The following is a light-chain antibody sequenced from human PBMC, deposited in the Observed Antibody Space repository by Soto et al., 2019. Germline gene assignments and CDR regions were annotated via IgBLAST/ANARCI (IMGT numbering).Light chain of an antibody. V-gene: IGKV3-20*01. J-gene: IGKJ1*01. CDR3: QQYDSSPRT. CDR2: GVS. CDR1: QSLSSRN. Sequence: EPVLTPSPGTRSLSRGEVAIGCRRISQSLSSRNLAWYQQKPGQAPRPLIYGVSSRATGIPDRFSGSGSGTDFTLTISRLEPEDFAVYYCQQYDSSPRTFGQGTKVDIK.